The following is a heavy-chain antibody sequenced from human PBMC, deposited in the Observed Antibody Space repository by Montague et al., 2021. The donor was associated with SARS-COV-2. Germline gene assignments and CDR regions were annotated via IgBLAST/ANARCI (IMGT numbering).Heavy chain of an antibody. CDR1: GGSISGYF. CDR2: IYPSGGILDSGRT. D-gene: IGHD6-13*01. Sequence: SETLSLTCSVSGGSISGYFWSWIRQPAGKGLEWIGRIYPSGGILDSGRTNYHPSLKSRVTVSIDTSRNQFSLSLNSVTAADTAVYFCARDSDFSSWHEAEDYFAYWGQGILVAVSS. CDR3: ARDSDFSSWHEAEDYFAY. V-gene: IGHV4-4*07. J-gene: IGHJ4*02.